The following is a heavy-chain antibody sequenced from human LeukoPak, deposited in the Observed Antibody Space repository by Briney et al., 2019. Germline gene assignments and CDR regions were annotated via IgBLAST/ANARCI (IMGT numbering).Heavy chain of an antibody. V-gene: IGHV4-59*08. CDR3: ARGYNAYYFDY. D-gene: IGHD5-18*01. Sequence: PSETLSLTCTVSGGSISSYYWSWIRQPPGKGLEWIGYIYYSGSTNYNPSLKSRVTISVDTSKNQFSLKLSSVTAADTAVYYCARGYNAYYFDYWGHGTLVTVSS. CDR2: IYYSGST. J-gene: IGHJ4*01. CDR1: GGSISSYY.